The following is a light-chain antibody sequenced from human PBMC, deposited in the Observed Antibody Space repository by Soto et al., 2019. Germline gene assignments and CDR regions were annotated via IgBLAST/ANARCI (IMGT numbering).Light chain of an antibody. CDR2: KAS. V-gene: IGKV1-5*03. J-gene: IGKJ1*01. CDR3: QQYNFYSRT. Sequence: DIQMTQSTSTLSASVGDTVTITCRASQSISSWLAWYQQKPGKAPKLLIYKASSLQSGVPSRFSGIGSGTEFTLTISSLQPDDFATYYCQQYNFYSRTFGQGTKAEIK. CDR1: QSISSW.